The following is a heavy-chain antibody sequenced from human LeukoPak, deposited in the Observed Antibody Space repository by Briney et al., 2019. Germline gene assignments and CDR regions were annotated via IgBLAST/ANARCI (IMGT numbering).Heavy chain of an antibody. CDR2: ISSSGSTI. Sequence: GGSLRLSCAASGFTFSDYYMSWIRQAPGKGLEWVSYISSSGSTIYYADSVKGRFTISRDNAKNSRYLQMESLRAEGTAVYYCSRAPFCSSTSCPNLNDYWGQGTLVTVSS. V-gene: IGHV3-11*01. J-gene: IGHJ4*02. CDR3: SRAPFCSSTSCPNLNDY. D-gene: IGHD2-2*01. CDR1: GFTFSDYY.